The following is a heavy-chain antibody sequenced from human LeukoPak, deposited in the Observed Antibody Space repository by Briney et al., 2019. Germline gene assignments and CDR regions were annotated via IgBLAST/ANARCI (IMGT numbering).Heavy chain of an antibody. D-gene: IGHD3-9*01. V-gene: IGHV3-23*01. J-gene: IGHJ4*02. Sequence: GGTLRLSCAASGFTFSSYGISWVRQAPGKGLEWVSTISDSGGSTYYADSVKGRFTISRDNSKNTLYLQMNSLRAEDTAVYYCRSYYDIFLQRKDHDGGDYWGQGTLVTVSS. CDR1: GFTFSSYG. CDR2: ISDSGGST. CDR3: RSYYDIFLQRKDHDGGDY.